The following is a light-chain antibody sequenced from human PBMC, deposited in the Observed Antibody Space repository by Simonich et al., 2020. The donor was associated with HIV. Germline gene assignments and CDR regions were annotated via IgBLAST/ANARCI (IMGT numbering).Light chain of an antibody. CDR2: WAS. V-gene: IGKV4-1*01. CDR1: QSILSSSNNKNY. Sequence: IVMTQSPDSLAVSLGERATINCKSSQSILSSSNNKNYLAWYQQKPGQPPNLLIYWASTRESGVPDRFSGSGSGTDFTLTSNSLQTEDVAIYYCQQYSNTMYTFGQGTKLEIK. CDR3: QQYSNTMYT. J-gene: IGKJ2*01.